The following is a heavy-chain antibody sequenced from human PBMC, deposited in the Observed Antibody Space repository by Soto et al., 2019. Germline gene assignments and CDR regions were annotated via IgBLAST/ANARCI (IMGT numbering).Heavy chain of an antibody. D-gene: IGHD2-2*01. CDR2: FDPEDGET. Sequence: EAPVKVSCKASGYTITELSMHWVREAPGKGLEWMGGFDPEDGETIYAQKFQGRVTMTEDTSTDTAYMELSSLRSEDTAVYYCAMWCQVPAAMKYKDYYYYYVDVWGKGTMVTVSS. CDR1: GYTITELS. J-gene: IGHJ6*03. V-gene: IGHV1-24*01. CDR3: AMWCQVPAAMKYKDYYYYYVDV.